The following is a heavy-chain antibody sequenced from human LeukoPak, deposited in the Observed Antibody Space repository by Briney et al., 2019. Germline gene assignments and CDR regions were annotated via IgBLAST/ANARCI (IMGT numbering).Heavy chain of an antibody. CDR2: IYYSGST. J-gene: IGHJ5*02. Sequence: SETLSLTCTVSGDSINSGGYFWSWIRQHPGKGLEWIGYIYYSGSTYYNPSLKSRVTISVDTSKNQFSLKLSSVTAADTAVYYCARGGCSWFDPWGPGTLLTVSS. CDR1: GDSINSGGYF. V-gene: IGHV4-31*03. CDR3: ARGGCSWFDP. D-gene: IGHD2-15*01.